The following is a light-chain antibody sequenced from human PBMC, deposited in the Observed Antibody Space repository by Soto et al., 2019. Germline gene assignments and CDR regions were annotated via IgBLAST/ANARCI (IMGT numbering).Light chain of an antibody. J-gene: IGKJ2*01. CDR2: DAS. CDR1: RDIDNY. Sequence: IQMTQSPSSLSASVGDRVTITCQASRDIDNYLNWYQQKPGKAPNLLIYDASNLETGVQLRFCGSRSGTHFTLTISSLQPEYIGTYYCHQYDNRPFTFGQGTKLEIK. V-gene: IGKV1-33*01. CDR3: HQYDNRPFT.